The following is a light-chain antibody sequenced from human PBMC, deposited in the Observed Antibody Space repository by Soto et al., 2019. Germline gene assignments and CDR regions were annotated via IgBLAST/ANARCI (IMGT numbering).Light chain of an antibody. CDR2: DVS. J-gene: IGLJ1*01. Sequence: QSVLTQPASVSGSPGQSITISCTGSSSDVGGYDFVSWYQHHPGKAPRLMIFDVSNRPSAVSNRFSGSKSGNTASLTISGLQAEDEGDYYSASYTSRSTLVFGTGTKVTVL. CDR3: ASYTSRSTLV. V-gene: IGLV2-14*03. CDR1: SSDVGGYDF.